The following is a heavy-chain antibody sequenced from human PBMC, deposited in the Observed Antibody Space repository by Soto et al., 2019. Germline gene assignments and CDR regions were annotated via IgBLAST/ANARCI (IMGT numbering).Heavy chain of an antibody. CDR1: GGSFSGYY. CDR3: ARGDANDYYYYGMDV. D-gene: IGHD7-27*01. V-gene: IGHV4-34*01. Sequence: PLETLSLTCAVYGGSFSGYYWSWIRQPPGKGLEWIGEINHSGSTNYNPSLKSRVTISVDTSKNQFSLKLSSVTAADTAVYYCARGDANDYYYYGMDVWGQGTTVTVSS. J-gene: IGHJ6*02. CDR2: INHSGST.